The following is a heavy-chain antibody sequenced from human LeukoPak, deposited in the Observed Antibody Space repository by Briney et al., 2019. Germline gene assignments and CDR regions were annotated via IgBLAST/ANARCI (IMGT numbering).Heavy chain of an antibody. V-gene: IGHV4-59*01. Sequence: SETLSLTRTVSGGSIRYYYWSWIRQSPGKGLEWIGYIYYNGSTNYNPSLKSRVTISVDMSKNQFSLKMSSVTAADTAVYYCARKGGLFDYWGQGRLVTVSS. CDR2: IYYNGST. J-gene: IGHJ4*02. CDR3: ARKGGLFDY. D-gene: IGHD2-15*01. CDR1: GGSIRYYY.